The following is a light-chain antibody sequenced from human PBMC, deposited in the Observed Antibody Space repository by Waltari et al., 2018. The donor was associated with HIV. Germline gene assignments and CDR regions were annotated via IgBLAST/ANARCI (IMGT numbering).Light chain of an antibody. V-gene: IGLV1-40*01. Sequence: QSVLTQPPSVSGAPGQRVTIPCTGSSSNIGAGSDVHWYQQLPGTAPKLLIYDNTNRPSGVPARCSGSKSGTSASLAITGLQADDEADYYCQSYDISLSGLGVFGGGTKLTVL. CDR2: DNT. J-gene: IGLJ3*02. CDR3: QSYDISLSGLGV. CDR1: SSNIGAGSD.